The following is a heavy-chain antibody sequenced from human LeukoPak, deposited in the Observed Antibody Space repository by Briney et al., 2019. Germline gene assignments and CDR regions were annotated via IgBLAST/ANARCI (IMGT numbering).Heavy chain of an antibody. CDR1: GGSISSGSYY. CDR2: IYTSGST. D-gene: IGHD2-2*02. Sequence: PSQTLSLTCTVSGGSISSGSYYWSWIRQPAGKGLEWIGRIYTSGSTNYNPSLKSRVTISVDTSKNQFSLKLSSVTAADTAVYYCAREDWRGMEYCSSTSCYTEGVFWFDPWGQGTLVTVSS. V-gene: IGHV4-61*02. J-gene: IGHJ5*02. CDR3: AREDWRGMEYCSSTSCYTEGVFWFDP.